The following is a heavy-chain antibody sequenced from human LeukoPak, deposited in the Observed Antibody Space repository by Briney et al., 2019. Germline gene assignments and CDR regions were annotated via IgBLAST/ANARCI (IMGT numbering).Heavy chain of an antibody. CDR1: GFTFDDYG. D-gene: IGHD3-10*01. V-gene: IGHV3-20*04. J-gene: IGHJ4*02. CDR3: ARDFKFGGEQLPFDY. CDR2: INWNGGST. Sequence: GGSLRLSCAASGFTFDDYGMSWVRQAPGKGLEWVSGINWNGGSTGYADSVKGRFTISRDNAKNSLYLQMNSLRAEDTALYYCARDFKFGGEQLPFDYWGQGTLVTVSS.